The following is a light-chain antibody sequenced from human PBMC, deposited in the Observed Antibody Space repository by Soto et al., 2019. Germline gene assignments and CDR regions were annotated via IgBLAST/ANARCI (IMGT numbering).Light chain of an antibody. V-gene: IGKV3-20*01. J-gene: IGKJ4*01. CDR2: GAS. Sequence: EIVLTQSPGTLSLSPGERATLSCRASQSVSSSYLAWYQQKPGQAPRLLIYGASSRATAIPDNFSGSGSGTDFTLTISRLEPEDSAVYYCQQYGSSPLTFGGGTQVEIK. CDR1: QSVSSSY. CDR3: QQYGSSPLT.